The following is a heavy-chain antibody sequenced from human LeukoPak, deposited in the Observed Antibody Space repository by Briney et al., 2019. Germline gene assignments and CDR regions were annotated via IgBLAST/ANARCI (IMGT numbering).Heavy chain of an antibody. J-gene: IGHJ4*02. V-gene: IGHV3-48*01. CDR3: ARTKEMATISYFDS. CDR1: GFTFSSYS. Sequence: GGSLRLSCAASGFTFSSYSMNWVRRAPGKGLEWVSYISSSSSTIYYADSVKGRFTISRDNAKNSLYLQMNSLRAEDTAVYYCARTKEMATISYFDSWGQGTLVAVSS. D-gene: IGHD5-24*01. CDR2: ISSSSSTI.